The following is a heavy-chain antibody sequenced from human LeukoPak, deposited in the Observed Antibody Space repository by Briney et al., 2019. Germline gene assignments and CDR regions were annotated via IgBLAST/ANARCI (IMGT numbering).Heavy chain of an antibody. V-gene: IGHV3-30*18. J-gene: IGHJ4*02. CDR3: AKDITPNYYDSSGCAV. CDR1: GFTFSSYG. D-gene: IGHD3-22*01. Sequence: GGSLRLSCAASGFTFSSYGMHWVRQAPGKGLEWVAVISYDGSNKYYADSVKGRFTISRDNSKNTLYLQMSSLRAEDTAVYYCAKDITPNYYDSSGCAVWGQGTLVTVSS. CDR2: ISYDGSNK.